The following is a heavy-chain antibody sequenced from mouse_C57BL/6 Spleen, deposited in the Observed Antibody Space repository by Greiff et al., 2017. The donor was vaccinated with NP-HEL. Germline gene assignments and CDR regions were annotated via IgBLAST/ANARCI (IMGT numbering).Heavy chain of an antibody. CDR2: IYPGDGDT. CDR3: APRREYFDY. J-gene: IGHJ2*01. CDR1: GYAFSSSW. V-gene: IGHV1-82*01. Sequence: VQLQQSGPELVKPGASVKISCKASGYAFSSSWMNWVKQRPGQGLEWIGRIYPGDGDTNYNGKFKGKATLTADKSSSTAYMQLSSLTSEDSAVYFCAPRREYFDYWGQGTTLTVSS.